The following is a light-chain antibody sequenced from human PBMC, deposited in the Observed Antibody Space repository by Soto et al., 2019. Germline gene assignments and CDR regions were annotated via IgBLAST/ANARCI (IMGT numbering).Light chain of an antibody. J-gene: IGKJ5*01. CDR3: QQYGSSPMT. Sequence: EAVLTQSPATLSVSPGARAPLSCRASQSVATNLAWYQQRPGQAPRLLIYGASKRAIGLPARFSGSGSGTEFTLTITSLQSEDFAVYYCQQYGSSPMTFGQGTRLEIK. CDR2: GAS. CDR1: QSVATN. V-gene: IGKV3-15*01.